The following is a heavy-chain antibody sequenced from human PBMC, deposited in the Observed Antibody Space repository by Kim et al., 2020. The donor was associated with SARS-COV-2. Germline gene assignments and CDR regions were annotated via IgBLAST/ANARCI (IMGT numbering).Heavy chain of an antibody. V-gene: IGHV1-2*02. CDR3: ARAHRGIPFDY. J-gene: IGHJ4*02. CDR2: GT. Sequence: GTIQAQNLRGRVTIARKTSISTAYMELRRLRSDDTAVYYCARAHRGIPFDYWGQGTLVTVSS.